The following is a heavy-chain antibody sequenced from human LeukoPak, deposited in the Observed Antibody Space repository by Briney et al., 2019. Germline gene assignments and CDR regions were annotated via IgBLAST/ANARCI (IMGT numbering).Heavy chain of an antibody. V-gene: IGHV1-8*01. CDR3: ARAPSRMVRGVILKYYYYYGMDV. J-gene: IGHJ6*02. Sequence: GASVKVSCKASGYTFTSYDINWVRQATAQGLEWMGWMNPNSGNTGYAQKFQGRVTMTRNTSISTAYMELSSLRSEDTAVYYCARAPSRMVRGVILKYYYYYGMDVWGQGTTVTVSS. D-gene: IGHD3-10*01. CDR2: MNPNSGNT. CDR1: GYTFTSYD.